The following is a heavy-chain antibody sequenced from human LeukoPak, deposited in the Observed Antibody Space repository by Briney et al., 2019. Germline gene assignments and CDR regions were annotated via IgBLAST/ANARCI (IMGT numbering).Heavy chain of an antibody. CDR1: GYCG. Sequence: GASVKVSCKASGYCGIIWVRQAPGQGLEWMGWINPNSGGTNYAQKFQGRVTMTRDTSISTAYMELSRLRSDDTAVYYCARERITMVRGAAFDIWGQGTMVTVSS. D-gene: IGHD3-10*01. V-gene: IGHV1-2*02. CDR2: INPNSGGT. J-gene: IGHJ3*02. CDR3: ARERITMVRGAAFDI.